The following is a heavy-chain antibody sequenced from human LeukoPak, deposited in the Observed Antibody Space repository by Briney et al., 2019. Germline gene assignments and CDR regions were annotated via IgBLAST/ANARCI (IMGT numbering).Heavy chain of an antibody. J-gene: IGHJ6*03. CDR2: INPNSGGT. CDR3: AREGDFVCSSTSCYGHYYYMDV. Sequence: ASVKVSCKASGYTFTGYYMHWVRQAPGQGLELMGRINPNSGGTNYAQKFQGRVTMTRDMSISTAYMELSRLRSDDTAVYYCAREGDFVCSSTSCYGHYYYMDVWGKGTTVTVSS. D-gene: IGHD2-2*01. CDR1: GYTFTGYY. V-gene: IGHV1-2*06.